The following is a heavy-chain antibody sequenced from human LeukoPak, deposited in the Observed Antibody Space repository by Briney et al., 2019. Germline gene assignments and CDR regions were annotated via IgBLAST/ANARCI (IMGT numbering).Heavy chain of an antibody. Sequence: GGSLRLSCAASGLTFSSYAMSWVRQAPGKGLEWVSAISGSGGSTYYADSVKGRFTISRDNSKNTLYLQMNSLRAEDTAVYYCAKSGSGILLPNNFDYWGQGTLVTVSS. CDR1: GLTFSSYA. D-gene: IGHD3-10*01. CDR2: ISGSGGST. CDR3: AKSGSGILLPNNFDY. V-gene: IGHV3-23*01. J-gene: IGHJ4*02.